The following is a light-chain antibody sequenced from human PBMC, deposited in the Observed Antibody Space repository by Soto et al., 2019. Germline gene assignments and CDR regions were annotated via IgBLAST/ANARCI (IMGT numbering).Light chain of an antibody. CDR3: QQYDNLLPT. V-gene: IGKV1-33*01. CDR1: QDIRNY. CDR2: DAS. J-gene: IGKJ4*01. Sequence: DIQMTQSPSSLSASVGDRVTITCQASQDIRNYLNWYQQKPGKAPKLLIYDASNLETGVPSRFSGSGSGTDFTFTIISLQPEDIATYYCQQYDNLLPTFGGGTKVEIK.